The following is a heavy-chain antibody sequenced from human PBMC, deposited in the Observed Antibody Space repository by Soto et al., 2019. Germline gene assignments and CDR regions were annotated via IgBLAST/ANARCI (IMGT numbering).Heavy chain of an antibody. J-gene: IGHJ4*02. V-gene: IGHV3-23*01. Sequence: HPGGSLRLSCAASGFTFSSYAMSWVRQAPGKGLEWVSAISGSGGSTYYADSVKGRFTISRDNSKNTLYLQMNSLRAEDTAVYYCAKAPNYYDFWSGYYSPYYFDYWGQGTLVTVST. CDR3: AKAPNYYDFWSGYYSPYYFDY. CDR1: GFTFSSYA. D-gene: IGHD3-3*01. CDR2: ISGSGGST.